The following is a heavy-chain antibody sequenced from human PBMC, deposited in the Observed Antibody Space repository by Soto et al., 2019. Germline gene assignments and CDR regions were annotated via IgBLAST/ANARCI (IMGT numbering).Heavy chain of an antibody. CDR1: GDSFTSYY. V-gene: IGHV4-59*01. D-gene: IGHD2-15*01. Sequence: SETLSLTCTVSGDSFTSYYWSWIRQPPGKGLEWIGYIYYSGSTNYNPSLKSRVTMSVDTSKNQFSLKLSSVTAADTAVYYCVRDLGSRGPDYFDYWGQGTLVTVSS. CDR2: IYYSGST. J-gene: IGHJ4*02. CDR3: VRDLGSRGPDYFDY.